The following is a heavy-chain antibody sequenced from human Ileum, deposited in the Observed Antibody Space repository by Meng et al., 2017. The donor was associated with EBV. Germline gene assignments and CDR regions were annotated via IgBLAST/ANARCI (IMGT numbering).Heavy chain of an antibody. CDR3: TNLSF. CDR1: GFSFDTFD. D-gene: IGHD2/OR15-2a*01. Sequence: GQLGEAGGGVVQPGRSLGVSFEASGFSFDTFDMHWARQAPGKGLEWVAVISYDENIKFYADSVKGRFTISRDNSKNTLYLQLNSLRPDDTAFYYCTNLSFWGQGTLVTVSS. V-gene: IGHV3-30*18. J-gene: IGHJ4*02. CDR2: ISYDENIK.